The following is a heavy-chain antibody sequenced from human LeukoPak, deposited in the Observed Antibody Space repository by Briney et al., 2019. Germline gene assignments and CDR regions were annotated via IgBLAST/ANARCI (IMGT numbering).Heavy chain of an antibody. D-gene: IGHD2-2*01. J-gene: IGHJ4*02. CDR2: IYHSGST. CDR3: ARAGQGYCSSASCFLSLDY. Sequence: SGTLSLTCAVSGGSGGSISSSNFWSWVRQPPGKGLEWIGEIYHSGSTNYNPSLKSRVTISVDKSKNQFSLKLNSVTAADTAVYYCARAGQGYCSSASCFLSLDYWGQGTLVTVSS. V-gene: IGHV4-4*02. CDR1: GGSGGSISSSNF.